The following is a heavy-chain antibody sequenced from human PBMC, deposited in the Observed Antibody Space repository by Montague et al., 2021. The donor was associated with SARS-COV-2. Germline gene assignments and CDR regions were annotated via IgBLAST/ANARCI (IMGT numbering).Heavy chain of an antibody. J-gene: IGHJ6*02. V-gene: IGHV4-59*01. D-gene: IGHD3-22*01. Sequence: SETQSLTCTVSGGSISNYYWSWIRQPPGRGLEWIGYIYYSGSTDYSPSLKSRVTISLDTSKNQFSLKVTSVTAADTAVYYCARGGGYYNYGLDVWGPGTTGTVSS. CDR2: IYYSGST. CDR3: ARGGGYYNYGLDV. CDR1: GGSISNYY.